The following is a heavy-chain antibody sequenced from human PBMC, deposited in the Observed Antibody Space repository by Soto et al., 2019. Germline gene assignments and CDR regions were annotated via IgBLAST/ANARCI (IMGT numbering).Heavy chain of an antibody. J-gene: IGHJ4*02. D-gene: IGHD3-22*01. Sequence: TLSLTCTVSVGSISSGGYYWSWIRQHPGKGLEWIGYIYYSGSTYYNPSLKSRVTISVDTSKNQFSLKLSSVTAADTAVYYCARHYYDSSGPSPDYFDYWGQGTLVTVSS. CDR2: IYYSGST. V-gene: IGHV4-31*03. CDR3: ARHYYDSSGPSPDYFDY. CDR1: VGSISSGGYY.